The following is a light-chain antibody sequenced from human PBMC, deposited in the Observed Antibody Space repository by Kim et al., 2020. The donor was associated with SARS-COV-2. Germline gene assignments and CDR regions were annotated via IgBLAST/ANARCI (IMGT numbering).Light chain of an antibody. CDR3: QQYGTSPFT. J-gene: IGKJ4*01. CDR1: QSLGSNF. CDR2: GAS. Sequence: PGERATRSGRASQSLGSNFVAGYEHKPGQAPRLLICGASSRATGIPDRFSGSGSETDFTLTIARLEPEDFAVYYCQQYGTSPFTFGGGTKVDIK. V-gene: IGKV3-20*01.